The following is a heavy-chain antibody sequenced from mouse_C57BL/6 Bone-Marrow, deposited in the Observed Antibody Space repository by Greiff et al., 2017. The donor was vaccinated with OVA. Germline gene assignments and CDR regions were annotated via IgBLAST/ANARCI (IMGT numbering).Heavy chain of an antibody. D-gene: IGHD2-12*01. Sequence: VQLQQSGPGLVKPSQSLSLTCSVTGYSITSGYYWNWIRQFPGNKLEWMGYISYDGSNNYNPSLKNRISITRDTSKNQFFLKLNSVTTEDTATYYCARGDSPPDYWGQGTTLTVSS. J-gene: IGHJ2*01. CDR2: ISYDGSN. V-gene: IGHV3-6*01. CDR3: ARGDSPPDY. CDR1: GYSITSGYY.